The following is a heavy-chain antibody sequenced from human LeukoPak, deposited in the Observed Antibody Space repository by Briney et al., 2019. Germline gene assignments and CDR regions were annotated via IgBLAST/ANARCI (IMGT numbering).Heavy chain of an antibody. CDR2: IWFDGSNK. Sequence: PEGSLRLSCAASGFTFSIYGMHWVRQAPGKGLEWVAFIWFDGSNKYYADSVKGRFTISRDNSKNTLYLQMNSLRAEDTAVYYCASRGITGTTSYNYFDPWGQGTLVTVSS. J-gene: IGHJ5*02. CDR1: GFTFSIYG. CDR3: ASRGITGTTSYNYFDP. V-gene: IGHV3-30*02. D-gene: IGHD1-7*01.